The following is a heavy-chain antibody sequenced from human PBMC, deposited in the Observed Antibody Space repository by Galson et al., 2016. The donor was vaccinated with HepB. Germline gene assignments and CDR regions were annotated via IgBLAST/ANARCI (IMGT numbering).Heavy chain of an antibody. Sequence: SCKASGYTFTTYGITWVRQAPGQGLEWMGRISAYNGNTNYAQKLQGRVTMTTDTSTSTAYMELRSLRSDDTAVYFCAGADYYVSSGYFGAFDIWGQGTMVTVSS. CDR2: ISAYNGNT. V-gene: IGHV1-18*01. J-gene: IGHJ3*02. CDR1: GYTFTTYG. CDR3: AGADYYVSSGYFGAFDI. D-gene: IGHD3-22*01.